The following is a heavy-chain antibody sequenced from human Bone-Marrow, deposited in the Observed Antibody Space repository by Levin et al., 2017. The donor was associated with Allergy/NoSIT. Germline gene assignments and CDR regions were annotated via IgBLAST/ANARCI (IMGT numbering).Heavy chain of an antibody. D-gene: IGHD5-18*01. CDR3: ARGVAAAMVMSYFDY. Sequence: PSETLSLTCTVSGGSITTYFWNWIRQSPGKGLEWIGSFYYIGSSNYNPSLKSRVTISIDTSKNHFSLRLTSLTAADTAVYYCARGVAAAMVMSYFDYWGQGTPVTVSS. CDR1: GGSITTYF. J-gene: IGHJ4*02. V-gene: IGHV4-59*08. CDR2: FYYIGSS.